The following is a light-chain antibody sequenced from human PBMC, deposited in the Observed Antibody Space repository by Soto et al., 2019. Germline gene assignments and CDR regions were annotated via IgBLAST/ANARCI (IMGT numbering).Light chain of an antibody. CDR2: DAS. V-gene: IGKV3-11*01. J-gene: IGKJ5*01. CDR1: QSVSSY. Sequence: EIVLTQSPATLSLSPGEIATLSFRASQSVSSYLAWYQQKPGQAPRLLIHDASNRATGIPARFSGSGSGTDFTLTISSLEPEDFAVYYCQQRSNWPPSITFGQGTRLEIK. CDR3: QQRSNWPPSIT.